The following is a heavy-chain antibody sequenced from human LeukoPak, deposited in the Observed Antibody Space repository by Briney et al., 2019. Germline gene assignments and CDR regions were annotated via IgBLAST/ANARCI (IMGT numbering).Heavy chain of an antibody. Sequence: SETLSLTCTVSGDFFSSVTDYWAWIRQPPGKGLEWIGEINHSGSTNYNPSLKSRVTISVDTSKNQFSLKLSSVTAADTAVYYCARPGYSSSWYFYWGQGTLVTVSS. CDR3: ARPGYSSSWYFY. CDR1: GDFFSSVTDY. CDR2: INHSGST. D-gene: IGHD6-13*01. V-gene: IGHV4-34*01. J-gene: IGHJ4*02.